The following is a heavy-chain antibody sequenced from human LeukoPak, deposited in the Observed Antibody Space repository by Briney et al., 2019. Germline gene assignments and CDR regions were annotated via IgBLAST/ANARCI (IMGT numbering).Heavy chain of an antibody. CDR2: INPNSGGT. J-gene: IGHJ4*02. V-gene: IGHV1-2*02. D-gene: IGHD1-26*01. CDR1: GYTFTGYY. CDR3: ARGGGSYYATSDY. Sequence: ASVKVPCKASGYTFTGYYMHWVRQAPGQGLEWMGWINPNSGGTNYAQKFQGRVTMTRDTSISTAYMELSRLRSDDTAVYYCARGGGSYYATSDYWGQGTLVAVSS.